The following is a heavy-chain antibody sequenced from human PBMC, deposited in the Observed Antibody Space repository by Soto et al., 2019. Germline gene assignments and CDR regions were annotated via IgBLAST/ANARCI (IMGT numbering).Heavy chain of an antibody. Sequence: QVQLVESGGGVVQPGRSLRLSCVASGFTFSSYGMHWVRQAPGKGLEWVAVISYDGSNKYYADSVKGRFTISRNNSKNALYLQMNSLSAEDTAVYYCAADGDYAAFGIWGQGTMVTVSS. V-gene: IGHV3-30*03. J-gene: IGHJ3*02. D-gene: IGHD4-17*01. CDR2: ISYDGSNK. CDR3: AADGDYAAFGI. CDR1: GFTFSSYG.